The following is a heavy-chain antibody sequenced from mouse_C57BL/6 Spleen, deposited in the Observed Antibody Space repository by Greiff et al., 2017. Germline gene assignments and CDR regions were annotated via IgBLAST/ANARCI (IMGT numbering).Heavy chain of an antibody. CDR3: AKGGSTMVTTHWYFDV. Sequence: QVQLKQSGPGLVQPSQSLSITCTVSGFSLTSYGVHWVRQSPGKGLEWLGVIWRGGSTDYNAAFMSRLSITKDNSKSQVFFKMNSLQADDTAIYYCAKGGSTMVTTHWYFDVWGTGTTVTVSS. J-gene: IGHJ1*03. D-gene: IGHD2-2*01. V-gene: IGHV2-5*01. CDR2: IWRGGST. CDR1: GFSLTSYG.